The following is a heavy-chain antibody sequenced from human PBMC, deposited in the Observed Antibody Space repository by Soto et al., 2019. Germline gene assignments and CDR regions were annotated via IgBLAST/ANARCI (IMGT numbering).Heavy chain of an antibody. J-gene: IGHJ4*02. V-gene: IGHV1-18*01. Sequence: ASVKVSCKASGYTFTSYGISWVRQAPGQGLEWMGWISAYNGNTNYAQKLQGRVTMTTDTSTSTAYMELRSLRSDDTAVYYCARDRRFTVTFYRYAFDYWGQGTLVTVSS. CDR2: ISAYNGNT. CDR3: ARDRRFTVTFYRYAFDY. D-gene: IGHD4-17*01. CDR1: GYTFTSYG.